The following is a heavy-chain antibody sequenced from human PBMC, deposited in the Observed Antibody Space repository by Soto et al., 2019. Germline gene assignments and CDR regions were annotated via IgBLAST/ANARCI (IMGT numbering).Heavy chain of an antibody. CDR2: IYWDDDK. Sequence: QITLKESGPTLVKPTQTLTLTCTFSGFSLTTRGVGVGWIPQPPGKALECLALIYWDDDKRYSPSLQSRLSITKDTSKNQVVLTMTNVDPVDTATYYFAHIPSYYQYDWFDPWGQGTLVSVSS. J-gene: IGHJ5*02. CDR1: GFSLTTRGVG. CDR3: AHIPSYYQYDWFDP. V-gene: IGHV2-5*02. D-gene: IGHD3-10*01.